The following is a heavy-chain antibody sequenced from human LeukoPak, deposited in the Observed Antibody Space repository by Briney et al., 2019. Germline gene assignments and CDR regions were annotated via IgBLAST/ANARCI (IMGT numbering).Heavy chain of an antibody. J-gene: IGHJ3*02. CDR2: IYYSGST. CDR3: ARDRHPYYYDSSGYSDAFDI. CDR1: GGSISSYY. V-gene: IGHV4-59*01. Sequence: SETLSLTCTVSGGSISSYYWSWIRQPPGKGLEWIGYIYYSGSTNYNPSLKSRVTISVDTSKNQFSLKLSSVTAADTAVYYCARDRHPYYYDSSGYSDAFDIWGQGTMVTVSS. D-gene: IGHD3-22*01.